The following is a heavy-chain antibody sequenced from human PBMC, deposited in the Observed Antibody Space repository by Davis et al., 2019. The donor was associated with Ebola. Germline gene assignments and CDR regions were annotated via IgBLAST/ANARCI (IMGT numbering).Heavy chain of an antibody. J-gene: IGHJ5*02. CDR2: IYHSGST. D-gene: IGHD4-17*01. Sequence: SETLSLTCAVSGGSISSSNWWSWVRQPPGKGLEWIGEIYHSGSTNYNPSLKSRVTISVDTSKNQFSLKLSSVTAADTAVYYCARLMTTVTTGWFDPWGQGTLVTVSS. V-gene: IGHV4-4*02. CDR1: GGSISSSNW. CDR3: ARLMTTVTTGWFDP.